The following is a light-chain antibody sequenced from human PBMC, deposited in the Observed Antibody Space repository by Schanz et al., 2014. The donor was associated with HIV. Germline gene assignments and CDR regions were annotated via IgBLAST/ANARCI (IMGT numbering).Light chain of an antibody. CDR1: SSDVGGHNY. V-gene: IGLV2-14*01. CDR3: SSYTSSLTRV. CDR2: DVS. J-gene: IGLJ1*01. Sequence: QSALTQPPSASGSPGQSVTISCTGTSSDVGGHNYVSWYQQHPGKAPKLMIYDVSYRPSGVSNRFSGSKSGNTASLTISGLQAEDEADYFCSSYTSSLTRVFGTGTKLTVL.